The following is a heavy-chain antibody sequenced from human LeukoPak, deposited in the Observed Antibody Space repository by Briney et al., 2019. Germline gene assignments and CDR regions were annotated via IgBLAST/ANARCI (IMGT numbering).Heavy chain of an antibody. D-gene: IGHD4-23*01. CDR1: GFTFSIYS. Sequence: PGGSLRLSCAASGFTFSIYSMNWVSQAPGKGLEGVSSISSSSSYIYYADSVKGRFTTSRDNAKNSLYLQMNSLRAEDTAVYYCARDTYGGNSNFDYWGQGTLVTVSS. V-gene: IGHV3-21*01. CDR3: ARDTYGGNSNFDY. J-gene: IGHJ4*02. CDR2: ISSSSSYI.